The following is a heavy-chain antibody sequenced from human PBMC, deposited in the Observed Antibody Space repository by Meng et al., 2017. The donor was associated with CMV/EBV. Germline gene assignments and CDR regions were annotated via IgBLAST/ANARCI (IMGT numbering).Heavy chain of an antibody. V-gene: IGHV3-30*02. J-gene: IGHJ4*02. Sequence: GESLKISCAASGFTFSSYAMHWVRQAPGKGLEWVAFIRHDGSNKFYRDSVRGRFTISRDNSKNTLYLQMSSLRPEETAIYYCAKGELLFGGANAFFDHWGQGALVTVSS. CDR3: AKGELLFGGANAFFDH. CDR1: GFTFSSYA. CDR2: IRHDGSNK. D-gene: IGHD3-16*01.